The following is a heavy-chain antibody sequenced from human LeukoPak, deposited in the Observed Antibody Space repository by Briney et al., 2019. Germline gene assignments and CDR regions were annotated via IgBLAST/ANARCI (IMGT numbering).Heavy chain of an antibody. D-gene: IGHD3-16*01. CDR1: RYTFTDYY. CDR2: INPNSGGT. CDR3: RREWGREQTFDY. V-gene: IGHV1-2*02. Sequence: EASVKVSCXASRYTFTDYYMHWVRLPPGQGLVRMGWINPNSGGTNSAQKVQVRVTMTRATSICSPSLELSRLRSEARAVADCRREWGREQTFDYWGQGTLVTVSS. J-gene: IGHJ4*02.